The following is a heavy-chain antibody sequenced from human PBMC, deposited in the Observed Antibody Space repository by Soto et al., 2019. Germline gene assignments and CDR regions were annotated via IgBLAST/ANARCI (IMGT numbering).Heavy chain of an antibody. CDR3: ARHKVRLQLGGNYYYILDV. D-gene: IGHD5-12*01. V-gene: IGHV1-69*12. CDR2: IMPVFPTP. Sequence: VQLEQSGPEVKKPGSSVKVSCKASGGTFSTSALSWVRQAPGQGLEWMGGIMPVFPTPDYAQKFQGRVTITADESTSTAYMELGGLTSDDTAVYYCARHKVRLQLGGNYYYILDVCGQGTAVTVSS. CDR1: GGTFSTSA. J-gene: IGHJ6*02.